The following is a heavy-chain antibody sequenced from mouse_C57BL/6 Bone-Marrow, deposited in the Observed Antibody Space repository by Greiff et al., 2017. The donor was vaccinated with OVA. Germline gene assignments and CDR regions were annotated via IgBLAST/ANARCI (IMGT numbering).Heavy chain of an antibody. V-gene: IGHV1-81*01. J-gene: IGHJ4*01. CDR1: GYTFTSYG. Sequence: VQLKQSGAELARPGASVKLSCKASGYTFTSYGISWVKQRTGQGLEWIGEIYPRSGNTYYTEKFKGKATLTADKSSSTAYMELRSLTSEDSAVYFCARGYYGNYDYAMDYWGQGTSVTVSS. D-gene: IGHD2-1*01. CDR3: ARGYYGNYDYAMDY. CDR2: IYPRSGNT.